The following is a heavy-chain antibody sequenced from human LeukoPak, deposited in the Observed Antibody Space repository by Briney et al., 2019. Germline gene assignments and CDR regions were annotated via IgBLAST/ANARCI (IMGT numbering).Heavy chain of an antibody. D-gene: IGHD3-16*01. V-gene: IGHV6-1*01. CDR2: TYYRTKWYA. Sequence: SQTLSLTCAISGDSVSNNNAAWNWISQSPSLGLEWLGRTYYRTKWYADYAVSVSSRITINPDASKNQFSLQLNSVTPEDTAVYYCASSSLRGSDAFDIWGQGTMVTVSS. CDR3: ASSSLRGSDAFDI. CDR1: GDSVSNNNAA. J-gene: IGHJ3*02.